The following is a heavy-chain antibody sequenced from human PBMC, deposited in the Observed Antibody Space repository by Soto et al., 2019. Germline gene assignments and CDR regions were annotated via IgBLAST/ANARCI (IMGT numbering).Heavy chain of an antibody. V-gene: IGHV4-59*01. Sequence: QVQLQESGPGVVKPSETLSLTCTVSGGSISSYYWTWIRQPPGKGLEWIAYIYYSGGGIYNPSLKSRVTISVDTSKSAFYLRVTSVSPAYTAVYYCARLYPEYYYYYMQVWGKGHTVNVSS. D-gene: IGHD3-16*02. CDR2: IYYSGGG. J-gene: IGHJ6*03. CDR3: ARLYPEYYYYYMQV. CDR1: GGSISSYY.